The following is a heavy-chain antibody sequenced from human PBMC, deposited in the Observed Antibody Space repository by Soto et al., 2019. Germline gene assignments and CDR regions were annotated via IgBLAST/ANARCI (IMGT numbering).Heavy chain of an antibody. CDR1: GFSFRSYA. V-gene: IGHV3-23*01. J-gene: IGHJ3*02. D-gene: IGHD5-12*01. CDR3: ATWHLREHAYDI. Sequence: EVQLLESGGGLVQPGGSLRLSCAASGFSFRSYAMVWVRQAPGKGLEWVSGVYDLDGTYYADSVRGRFTTSIGSSRTTVYLQMRDLRPEDTALYFCATWHLREHAYDIWGQGTMVTVSS. CDR2: VYDLDGT.